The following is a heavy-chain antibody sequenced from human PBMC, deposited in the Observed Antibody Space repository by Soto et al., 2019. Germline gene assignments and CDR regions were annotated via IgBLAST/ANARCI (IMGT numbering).Heavy chain of an antibody. CDR1: GFTFSAYD. D-gene: IGHD3-16*01. J-gene: IGHJ5*02. V-gene: IGHV3-13*04. Sequence: GGSLRLSCVASGFTFSAYDMHWVRQVTGKGLEWVSAIGTLFDTYYVGSVKGRFTVSRENARNSFFLQMNSLRAGDTAVYYCASGGNWSDPWGQGVLVTVSS. CDR2: IGTLFDT. CDR3: ASGGNWSDP.